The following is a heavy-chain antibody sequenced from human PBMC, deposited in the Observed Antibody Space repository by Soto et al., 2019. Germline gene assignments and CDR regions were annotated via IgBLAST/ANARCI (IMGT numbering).Heavy chain of an antibody. CDR2: ISYDGSNK. Sequence: HPGGSLRLSCAASGFTFSSYGMHWVRQAPGKGLEWVAVISYDGSNKYYADSVKGRFTISRDNSKNTLYLQMNSLRAEDTAVYYCAKDATKGTLFDYWGQGTLVTVS. V-gene: IGHV3-30*18. J-gene: IGHJ4*02. CDR3: AKDATKGTLFDY. CDR1: GFTFSSYG.